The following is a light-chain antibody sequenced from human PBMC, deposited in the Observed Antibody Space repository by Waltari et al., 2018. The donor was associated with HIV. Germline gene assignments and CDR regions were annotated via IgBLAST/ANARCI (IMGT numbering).Light chain of an antibody. CDR1: QSVGSY. CDR3: QQRSNWPIT. Sequence: EIVLTQSPATLSFSPGERSTLSCRASQSVGSYLAWYQQKPGQAPRLLIYDASNRATGIPARFSGSGSGTDFTLTISSLEPEDFAVDYCQQRSNWPITFGQGTRLEIK. V-gene: IGKV3-11*01. J-gene: IGKJ5*01. CDR2: DAS.